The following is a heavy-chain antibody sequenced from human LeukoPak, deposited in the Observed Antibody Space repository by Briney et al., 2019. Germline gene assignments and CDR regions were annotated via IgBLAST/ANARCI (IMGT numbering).Heavy chain of an antibody. CDR2: INHSGST. J-gene: IGHJ3*02. V-gene: IGHV4-34*01. D-gene: IGHD3-3*01. CDR1: GGSFSGYF. CDR3: ARAAPYYDFWSGYYPKYAFDI. Sequence: SETLSLTCAVYGGSFSGYFWSWIRQPPGKGLEWIGEINHSGSTAYNPSLKSRVTISADTSKNQFSLKLSSVTAADTAVYYCARAAPYYDFWSGYYPKYAFDIWGQGTMVTVSS.